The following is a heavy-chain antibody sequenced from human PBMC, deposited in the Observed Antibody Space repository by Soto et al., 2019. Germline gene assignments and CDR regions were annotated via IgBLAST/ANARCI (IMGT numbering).Heavy chain of an antibody. V-gene: IGHV4-34*01. J-gene: IGHJ4*02. D-gene: IGHD2-15*01. CDR1: GGSFSGYF. CDR2: INHSGNT. Sequence: SETLSLTCGVYGGSFSGYFWTWVRQSPGKGLEWIGQINHSGNTNYNPSLKSRVTMSVDTSKNQFSLKLTSVTAADTAVYYCARAQLVDFTVLAVATYFGFWGQGALVTVSS. CDR3: ARAQLVDFTVLAVATYFGF.